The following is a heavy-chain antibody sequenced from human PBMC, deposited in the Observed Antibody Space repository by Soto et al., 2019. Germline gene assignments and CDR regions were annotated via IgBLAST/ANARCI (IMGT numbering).Heavy chain of an antibody. V-gene: IGHV3-23*01. J-gene: IGHJ6*04. CDR2: ISDGGGST. CDR3: AKGWGTTSGYSGYDRRKGGDCMDV. D-gene: IGHD5-12*01. CDR1: GFTFSSYA. Sequence: EVQLLESGGGLVQPGGSLRLSCAASGFTFSSYAMSWVRQAPGKGLEWVSAISDGGGSTYYADSVKGRFTISRDNSRNSLYLHRNSLRAEGTAVYYCAKGWGTTSGYSGYDRRKGGDCMDVWGKGTTVTFSA.